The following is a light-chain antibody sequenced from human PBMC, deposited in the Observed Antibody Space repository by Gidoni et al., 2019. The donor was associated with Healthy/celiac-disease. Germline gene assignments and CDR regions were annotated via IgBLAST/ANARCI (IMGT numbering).Light chain of an antibody. CDR1: QGISSY. V-gene: IGKV1-8*01. Sequence: IRMTPSPSSFSASTGDRVTITCRASQGISSYLAWYQQKPGNAPKLLIYAASTLQSGVPSRFSGSGSGTDFTLTISCLQSEDFATYYCQQYYSYPRTFGQGTKVEIK. CDR2: AAS. J-gene: IGKJ1*01. CDR3: QQYYSYPRT.